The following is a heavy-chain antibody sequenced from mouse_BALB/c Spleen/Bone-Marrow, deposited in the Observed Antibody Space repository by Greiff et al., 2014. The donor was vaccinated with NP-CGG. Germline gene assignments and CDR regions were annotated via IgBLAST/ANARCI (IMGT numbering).Heavy chain of an antibody. V-gene: IGHV5-4*02. D-gene: IGHD2-10*02. J-gene: IGHJ4*01. CDR2: ISDGGTYT. Sequence: DVKLVESGGGLVKPGGSLKLSCAAPGFTFSDYYMYWVRQTPEKRLEWVATISDGGTYTFYPDSVKGRFTISRDNAKNNLYLQMSSLQSEDTAMYYCTRSGKRYGTMDYWGQGTSVTVSS. CDR3: TRSGKRYGTMDY. CDR1: GFTFSDYY.